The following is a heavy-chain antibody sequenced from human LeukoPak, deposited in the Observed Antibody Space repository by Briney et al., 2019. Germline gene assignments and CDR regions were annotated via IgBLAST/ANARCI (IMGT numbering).Heavy chain of an antibody. J-gene: IGHJ4*02. CDR3: APEGDGYILFDY. V-gene: IGHV3-30*03. D-gene: IGHD5-24*01. CDR1: GFTFSSYG. Sequence: GGSLRLSCAAPGFTFSSYGMHWVRQAPGKGLEWVAVISYDGSNKYYADSVKGRFTISRDNSKNTLYLQMNSPRVEDTAVYYCAPEGDGYILFDYWGQGTLVTVSS. CDR2: ISYDGSNK.